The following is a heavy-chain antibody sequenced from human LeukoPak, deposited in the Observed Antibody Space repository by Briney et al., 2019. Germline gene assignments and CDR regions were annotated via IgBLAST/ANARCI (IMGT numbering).Heavy chain of an antibody. D-gene: IGHD3-10*01. V-gene: IGHV1-2*02. CDR1: GYTFTGYY. Sequence: ASVTVSCKASGYTFTGYYMHWVRQAPGQGLEWMGWINPNSGGTNYAQKFQGRVTMTRDTSISTAYMELSRLRFDDTAVYYCARDEDGSGLTPFDYWGQGTLVTVSS. CDR2: INPNSGGT. J-gene: IGHJ4*02. CDR3: ARDEDGSGLTPFDY.